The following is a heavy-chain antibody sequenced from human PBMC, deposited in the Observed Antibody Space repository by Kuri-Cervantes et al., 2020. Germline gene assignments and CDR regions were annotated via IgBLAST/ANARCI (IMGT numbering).Heavy chain of an antibody. CDR2: VSYDGSNK. CDR3: ARGGGQWLSGSRKAKGWSDY. Sequence: GGSLRLSCAASGFTFSSYWMSWVRQAPGKGLEWVAVVSYDGSNKYYADSVKGRSTISRDNSKNTLYLQMNSLGAEDTAVYYCARGGGQWLSGSRKAKGWSDYWGQGTLVTVSS. J-gene: IGHJ4*02. D-gene: IGHD6-19*01. CDR1: GFTFSSYW. V-gene: IGHV3-30-3*01.